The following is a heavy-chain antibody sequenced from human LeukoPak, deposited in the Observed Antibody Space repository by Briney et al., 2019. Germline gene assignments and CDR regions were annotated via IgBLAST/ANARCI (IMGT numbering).Heavy chain of an antibody. D-gene: IGHD3-10*01. Sequence: GGSLRLSCTASGFTFSTYWVNWVRQSPGKGLVWVALINGDGSTTTHADSVKGRFTISRDNAKNTAYLQMNSLRDEDTAVYFCARDYAGSPDYWGQGTLVTVSS. CDR3: ARDYAGSPDY. J-gene: IGHJ4*02. V-gene: IGHV3-74*03. CDR2: INGDGSTT. CDR1: GFTFSTYW.